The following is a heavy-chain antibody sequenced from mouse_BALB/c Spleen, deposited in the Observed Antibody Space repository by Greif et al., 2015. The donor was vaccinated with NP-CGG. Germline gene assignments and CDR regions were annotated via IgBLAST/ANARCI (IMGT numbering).Heavy chain of an antibody. CDR1: GFNIKDTY. D-gene: IGHD1-1*01. J-gene: IGHJ2*01. V-gene: IGHV14-3*02. CDR3: ARITTDY. Sequence: EVNVVESGAELVKPGASVKLSCTASGFNIKDTYMHWVKQRPEQGLEWIGRIDPANGNTKYDPKFQGKATITADTSSNTAYLQLSSLTSEDTAVYYCARITTDYWGQGTTLTVSS. CDR2: IDPANGNT.